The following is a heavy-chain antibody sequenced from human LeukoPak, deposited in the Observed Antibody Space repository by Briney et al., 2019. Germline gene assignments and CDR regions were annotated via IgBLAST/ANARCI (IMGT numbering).Heavy chain of an antibody. CDR2: INPNSGGT. CDR1: GYTFTGYY. Sequence: ASVTVSFKASGYTFTGYYMHWVRQAPGQGLEWMGWINPNSGGTNYAQKFQGRVTMTRDTSISTAYMELNRLRSDDTAVYYCASPLIGDDAFDIWGQGTMVTVSS. V-gene: IGHV1-2*02. D-gene: IGHD3-22*01. CDR3: ASPLIGDDAFDI. J-gene: IGHJ3*02.